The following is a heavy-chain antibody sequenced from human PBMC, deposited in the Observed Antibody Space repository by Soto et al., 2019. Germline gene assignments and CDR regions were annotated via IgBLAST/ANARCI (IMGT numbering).Heavy chain of an antibody. J-gene: IGHJ4*02. CDR1: GFTFSRNA. Sequence: EVHLLESGGGLVQPGGSLRLSCAASGFTFSRNAMSWVRQAPGKGLEWVSGISGGGGATYYADSVKGRFTISRDNSKNALYLLMHSMRAEDTAIYYCAQSEPYGSGSYYFDYWGQGTLVTVSS. D-gene: IGHD1-26*01. V-gene: IGHV3-23*01. CDR3: AQSEPYGSGSYYFDY. CDR2: ISGGGGAT.